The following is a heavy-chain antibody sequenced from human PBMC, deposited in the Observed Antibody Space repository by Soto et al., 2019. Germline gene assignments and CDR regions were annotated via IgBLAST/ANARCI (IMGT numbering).Heavy chain of an antibody. V-gene: IGHV4-39*01. Sequence: QLQLQESGPGLVKPSETLSLTCTVSGGSISSRSYYWGWIRQPPGKGLEWIGSLYYSGSTYYNQSLKGRVTISVDTSKNQFSLKLSSVTAADTAVYYCARRAYYDSSGYPFDYWGQGTLVTVSS. D-gene: IGHD3-22*01. CDR3: ARRAYYDSSGYPFDY. J-gene: IGHJ4*02. CDR1: GGSISSRSYY. CDR2: LYYSGST.